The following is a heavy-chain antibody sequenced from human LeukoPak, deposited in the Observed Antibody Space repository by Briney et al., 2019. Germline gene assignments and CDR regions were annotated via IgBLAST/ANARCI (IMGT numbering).Heavy chain of an antibody. V-gene: IGHV3-30*04. D-gene: IGHD2-8*01. CDR2: ISYDGSNK. J-gene: IGHJ4*02. CDR1: GFTFSSYA. CDR3: ARGVYAYDY. Sequence: GRSLRLSCAASGFTFSSYAMHWVRQAPGKGLEWVAVISYDGSNKYYADSVKGRFTISRDNAKNSVYLQMNSLRAEDTALYYCARGVYAYDYWGQGTLVTVSS.